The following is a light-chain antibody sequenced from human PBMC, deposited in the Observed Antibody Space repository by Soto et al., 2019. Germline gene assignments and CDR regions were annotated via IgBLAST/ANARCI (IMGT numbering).Light chain of an antibody. CDR1: QVITND. CDR2: AAS. J-gene: IGKJ1*01. V-gene: IGKV1-17*01. CDR3: LQDINYPWT. Sequence: IQMTQSPSSLSASVGDRLSITCRASQVITNDLGWYQQKPGKAPKRLIYAASTLQSGVPSRFSGSGSGTEFTLTISSLQPEDVATYYCLQDINYPWTFGQGTKVEIK.